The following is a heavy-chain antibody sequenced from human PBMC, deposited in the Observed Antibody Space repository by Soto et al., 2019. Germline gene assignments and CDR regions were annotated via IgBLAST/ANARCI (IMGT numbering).Heavy chain of an antibody. CDR3: ARGSGTDTGDALDI. CDR1: GFTFSSYA. CDR2: ISYDGSNK. D-gene: IGHD2-21*02. V-gene: IGHV3-30-3*01. J-gene: IGHJ3*02. Sequence: GSLRLSCAASGFTFSSYAMHWVRQAPGKGLEWVAVISYDGSNKYYADSVKGRFTISRDNSKNTLYLQMNSLRAEDTAVYYCARGSGTDTGDALDIWGPGTMVTVSS.